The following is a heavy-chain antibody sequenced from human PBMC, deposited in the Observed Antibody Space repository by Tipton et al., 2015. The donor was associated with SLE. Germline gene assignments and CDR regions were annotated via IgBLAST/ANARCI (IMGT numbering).Heavy chain of an antibody. D-gene: IGHD1-26*01. CDR2: IYYSGST. CDR3: ARDAYSGSTTYYYYYMDV. J-gene: IGHJ6*03. Sequence: TLSLTCTVSGGSISSGGYYWSWIRQHPGKGLEWIGYIYYSGSTNYNPSRKSRVTISVDTSKNQFSLKLSSVTAADTAMYYCARDAYSGSTTYYYYYMDVWGKGTTVTVSS. CDR1: GGSISSGGYY. V-gene: IGHV4-61*08.